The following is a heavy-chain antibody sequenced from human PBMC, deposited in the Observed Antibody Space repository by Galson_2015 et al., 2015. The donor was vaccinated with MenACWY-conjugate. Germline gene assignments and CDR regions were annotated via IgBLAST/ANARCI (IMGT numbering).Heavy chain of an antibody. CDR2: IDGSDGST. V-gene: IGHV3-23*01. Sequence: SLRLSCAASGFTFSSYAMSWVRQAPGKGLEWLSTIDGSDGSTFYADSVRGRFTISRANSKNTLYLQMNSLRAEDTAVYYCAKPDPMIGYRGRLDYWGKGTLVTVSS. J-gene: IGHJ4*02. CDR3: AKPDPMIGYRGRLDY. CDR1: GFTFSSYA. D-gene: IGHD5-12*01.